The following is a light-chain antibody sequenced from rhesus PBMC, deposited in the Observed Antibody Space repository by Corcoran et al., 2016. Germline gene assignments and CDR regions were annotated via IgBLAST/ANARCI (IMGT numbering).Light chain of an antibody. V-gene: IGKV3-31*02. J-gene: IGKJ3*01. CDR1: QSVRSD. CDR3: QETSNLFT. Sequence: EIVMTQSPATLSLSPGERAPLSCRASQSVRSDLAWYMQKPGQAPRHLIFGASTRATGIPDRFSGSGSGTDFTLTISRREPEDFAVYYCQETSNLFTFGPGTKLDIK. CDR2: GAS.